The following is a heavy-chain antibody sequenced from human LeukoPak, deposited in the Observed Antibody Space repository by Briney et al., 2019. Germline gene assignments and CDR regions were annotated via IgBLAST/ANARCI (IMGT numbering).Heavy chain of an antibody. V-gene: IGHV3-64*01. CDR1: GFTSRVFS. CDR2: FIVKGGNT. D-gene: IGHD4-17*01. J-gene: IGHJ4*02. CDR3: ARVMTTVIKAFDY. Sequence: PGGPLELPFQASGFTSRVFSMPGSPQPPGRDRNFVPPFIVKGGNTYYANSVKGRFTNPRDNSKNTLYLQMGSLRAEDTAVYYCARVMTTVIKAFDYWGQGTLVTVSS.